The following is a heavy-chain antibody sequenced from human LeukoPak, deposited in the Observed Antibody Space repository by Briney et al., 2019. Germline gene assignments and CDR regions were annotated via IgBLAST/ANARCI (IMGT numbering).Heavy chain of an antibody. J-gene: IGHJ4*02. CDR2: INPNSGGT. Sequence: ASVKVSCKASGYTFTGYYMHWVRQAPGQGLEWMGWINPNSGGTNYAQKFQGRVTMTRDTSISTAYMELSRLRSDDTAVYYCARDRRGGGYPQGTFDYWGQGTLVTVSS. CDR1: GYTFTGYY. CDR3: ARDRRGGGYPQGTFDY. D-gene: IGHD1-26*01. V-gene: IGHV1-2*02.